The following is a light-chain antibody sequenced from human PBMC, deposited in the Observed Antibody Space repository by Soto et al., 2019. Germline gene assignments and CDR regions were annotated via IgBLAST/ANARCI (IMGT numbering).Light chain of an antibody. V-gene: IGKV1-6*01. CDR3: LQESSHPWT. CDR1: QDIRND. CDR2: AAS. Sequence: AIQMTQSPSSLSASVGDRVTITCRASQDIRNDLNWYQQKPGKAPKFLIYAASRLQSGVPSRFSGAGSGTDFTLTISSLQPEDFATYYCLQESSHPWTFGQGTKVEIK. J-gene: IGKJ1*01.